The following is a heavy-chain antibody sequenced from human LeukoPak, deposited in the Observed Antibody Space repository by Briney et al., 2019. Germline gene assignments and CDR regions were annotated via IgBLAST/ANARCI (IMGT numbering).Heavy chain of an antibody. D-gene: IGHD2-2*02. V-gene: IGHV3-48*04. CDR2: ISSSSSTI. CDR1: GFTFGSYS. J-gene: IGHJ4*02. CDR3: ARGSRHYVVVPAAISY. Sequence: GGSLRLSCAASGFTFGSYSMNWVRQAPGKGLEWVSYISSSSSTIYYADSVKGRFTIPRDNAKNSLYLQMNSLRAEDTAVYYCARGSRHYVVVPAAISYWGQGTLVTVSS.